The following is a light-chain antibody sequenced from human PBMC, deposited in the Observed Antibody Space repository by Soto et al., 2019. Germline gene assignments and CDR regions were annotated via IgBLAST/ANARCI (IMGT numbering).Light chain of an antibody. V-gene: IGKV1-33*01. CDR2: DAS. J-gene: IGKJ3*01. CDR3: QQYDNLLAKFT. CDR1: QDISNY. Sequence: DIQMTQSPSSLSASVGDRVTITCQASQDISNYLNWYQQKPGKAPKLLIYDASNLETGVPSRFSGSGSGTDFTFTISSLQPEDIATYYCQQYDNLLAKFTFGHGTKVDIK.